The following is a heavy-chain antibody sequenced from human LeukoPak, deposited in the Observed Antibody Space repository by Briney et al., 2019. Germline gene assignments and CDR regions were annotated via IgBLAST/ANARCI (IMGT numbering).Heavy chain of an antibody. D-gene: IGHD4/OR15-4a*01. Sequence: PGGSLRLSCAASGFSFSSFWMSWVRQAPGKGLEWVANINQDGSEKNYVDSVKGRFTISRDGAKDSLFLQMNSLRPEDTAVYYCAREKNRVVLTAPLQYWGQGTLVTVSS. V-gene: IGHV3-7*01. CDR1: GFSFSSFW. CDR2: INQDGSEK. J-gene: IGHJ4*02. CDR3: AREKNRVVLTAPLQY.